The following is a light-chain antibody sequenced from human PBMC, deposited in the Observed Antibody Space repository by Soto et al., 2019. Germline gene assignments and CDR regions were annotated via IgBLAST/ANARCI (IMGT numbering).Light chain of an antibody. J-gene: IGKJ5*01. CDR3: KQYGS. CDR1: QHVSSY. Sequence: ELVITQSPATLSLSPRARATLSCRANQHVSSYLAWYQQKPGQAPRLLIYDASNRATGTPGRFSGRGAGTDITLTLSRLEHEYFAVYYCKQYGSFGQGTRLDIK. CDR2: DAS. V-gene: IGKV3-20*01.